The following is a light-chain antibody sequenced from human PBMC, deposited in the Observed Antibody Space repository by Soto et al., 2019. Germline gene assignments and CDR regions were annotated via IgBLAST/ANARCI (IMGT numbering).Light chain of an antibody. J-gene: IGKJ5*01. Sequence: DIQMTQSPSSLSASVGDRVTITCQASHDIKKFLNWFQEKPGKAPELLIYDASNLQTGVPSRFSGSGSGTHSTFTISSLQPEDIATYYCQRYDSLPPTFGQGTRLDIK. V-gene: IGKV1-33*01. CDR2: DAS. CDR1: HDIKKF. CDR3: QRYDSLPPT.